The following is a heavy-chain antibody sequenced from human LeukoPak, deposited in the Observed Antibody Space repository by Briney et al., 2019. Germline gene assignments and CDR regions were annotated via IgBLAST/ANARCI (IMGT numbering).Heavy chain of an antibody. D-gene: IGHD3-22*01. CDR2: IKSKTDGGTT. CDR3: TTDLPTYYYDSSGYDAFDI. Sequence: GGSLRLSCAASGFTFSSYWMHWVRQAPGKGLEWVGRIKSKTDGGTTDYAAPVKGRFTISRDDSKNTLYLQMNSLKTEDTAVYYCTTDLPTYYYDSSGYDAFDIWGQGTMVTVSS. V-gene: IGHV3-15*01. CDR1: GFTFSSYW. J-gene: IGHJ3*02.